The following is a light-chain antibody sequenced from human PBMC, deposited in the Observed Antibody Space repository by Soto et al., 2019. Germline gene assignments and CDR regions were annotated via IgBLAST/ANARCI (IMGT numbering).Light chain of an antibody. CDR2: GAS. CDR3: QQYGSSLLT. J-gene: IGKJ4*01. V-gene: IGKV3-20*01. CDR1: QSVSSNY. Sequence: EIVLTQSPGTLSLSPGERATLSCRASQSVSSNYLAWYQQKPGQAPRLLIHGASSRATGIPDRFSGSGSGTDFTLTISGLEPEDFAVYYCQQYGSSLLTFGGGTKVEIK.